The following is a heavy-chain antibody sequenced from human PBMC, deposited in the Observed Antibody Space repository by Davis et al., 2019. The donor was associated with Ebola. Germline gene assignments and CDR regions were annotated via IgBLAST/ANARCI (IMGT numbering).Heavy chain of an antibody. Sequence: GESLKISCKGSGYNFPTYWIGWVRQMPGKGLEWMGVIYPGDSNARYSPSFQGQVTMSVDKSISTAYLQWSSLKASDTAMYYYARSGIVATGTGMDVWGKGTTVTVSS. J-gene: IGHJ6*04. D-gene: IGHD6-13*01. CDR3: ARSGIVATGTGMDV. CDR2: IYPGDSNA. CDR1: GYNFPTYW. V-gene: IGHV5-51*01.